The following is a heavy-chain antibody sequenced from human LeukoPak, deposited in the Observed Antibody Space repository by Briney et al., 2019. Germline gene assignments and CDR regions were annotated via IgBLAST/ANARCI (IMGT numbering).Heavy chain of an antibody. CDR1: GFTFSSYW. V-gene: IGHV3-7*03. D-gene: IGHD3-22*01. Sequence: PGGSLRLSCAASGFTFSSYWMSWVRQAPGKGLEWVANIKQDGSEKYYVDSVKGRFTISRDNAKNSLYLQMNSLRAEDTALYHCARTDSSGYYPDAFDIWGQGTMVTVSP. CDR3: ARTDSSGYYPDAFDI. J-gene: IGHJ3*02. CDR2: IKQDGSEK.